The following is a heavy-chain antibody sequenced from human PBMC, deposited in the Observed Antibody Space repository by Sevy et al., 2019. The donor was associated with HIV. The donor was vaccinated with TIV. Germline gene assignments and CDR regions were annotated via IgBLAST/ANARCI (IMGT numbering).Heavy chain of an antibody. CDR3: AATLYGSGSYDYYYGMDV. V-gene: IGHV1-69*13. D-gene: IGHD3-10*01. CDR2: IIPIFGTA. J-gene: IGHJ6*02. Sequence: ASVKVSCKASGGTFSSYAISWVRQAPGQGLEWMGGIIPIFGTANYAQKFQGRVTITADESTSTAYMGLSSLRSEDTAVYYCAATLYGSGSYDYYYGMDVWGQGTTVTVSS. CDR1: GGTFSSYA.